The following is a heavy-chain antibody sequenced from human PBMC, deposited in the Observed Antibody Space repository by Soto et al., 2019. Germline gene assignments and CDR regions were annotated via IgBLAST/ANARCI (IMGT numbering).Heavy chain of an antibody. D-gene: IGHD5-12*01. Sequence: SETLSLTCTVSGGSISSGGYYWSWIRQHPGKGLEWIGYIYYSGSTYYNPSLKSRVTISVDTSKNQFSLKLSSVTAADTAVYYCARDGGDGYNSANWFDPWGQGTLVTVSS. V-gene: IGHV4-31*03. CDR3: ARDGGDGYNSANWFDP. CDR2: IYYSGST. J-gene: IGHJ5*02. CDR1: GGSISSGGYY.